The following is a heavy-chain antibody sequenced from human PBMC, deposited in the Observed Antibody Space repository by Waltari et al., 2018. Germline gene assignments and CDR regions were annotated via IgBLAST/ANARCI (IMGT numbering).Heavy chain of an antibody. V-gene: IGHV5-51*01. CDR2: IYPGDSDT. CDR3: ASNTLAAAAPYYYYYMDV. D-gene: IGHD6-13*01. Sequence: EVQLVQSGAEVKKPGESLTISCKGSGYSFTSYWIGWVRRPPGKGLEWMGIIYPGDSDTRYSPSFQGQVTISADKSISTAYLQWSSLKASDTAMYYCASNTLAAAAPYYYYYMDVWGKGTTVTVSS. J-gene: IGHJ6*03. CDR1: GYSFTSYW.